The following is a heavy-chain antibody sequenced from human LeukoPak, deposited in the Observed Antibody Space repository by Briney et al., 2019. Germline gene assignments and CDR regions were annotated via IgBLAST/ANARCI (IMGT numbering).Heavy chain of an antibody. Sequence: SETLSLTCSVSGGSISSYFWSWIRQAPGKGLEWVGYALYTGSTEYNPALKSRVTISLDTSNNQFSLRLSCVTAADTAVYYCARDNGYSYGIDYWGQGRLVTVSS. CDR3: ARDNGYSYGIDY. D-gene: IGHD5-18*01. CDR2: ALYTGST. J-gene: IGHJ4*02. CDR1: GGSISSYF. V-gene: IGHV4-59*01.